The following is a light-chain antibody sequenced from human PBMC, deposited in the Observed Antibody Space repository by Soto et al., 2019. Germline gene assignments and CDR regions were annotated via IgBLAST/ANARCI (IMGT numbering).Light chain of an antibody. CDR2: GAS. CDR1: QSVSRSY. CDR3: QQRSNWPLT. V-gene: IGKV3D-20*02. Sequence: EIVLTQSPVTLSLSPGEGATLSCRASQSVSRSYLAWYQQKPGQAPRLLIYGASNRATGIPARFSGSGSGTDFTLTISSLEPEDFAVYYCQQRSNWPLTFGGGTKVDIK. J-gene: IGKJ4*01.